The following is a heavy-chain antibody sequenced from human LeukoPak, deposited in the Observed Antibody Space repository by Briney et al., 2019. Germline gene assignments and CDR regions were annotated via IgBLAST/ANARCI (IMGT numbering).Heavy chain of an antibody. CDR3: AKDWANGDYIDH. D-gene: IGHD2-8*01. CDR2: VSYDGTNE. Sequence: QPGRSLILSCAASGFTFSDYGMHWVRPAPGKGLEWVAVVSYDGTNEEYADPVKGRFTISRDNSKNTLSLQMNSLRADDTAVYYCAKDWANGDYIDHWGQGTLVTVSS. CDR1: GFTFSDYG. J-gene: IGHJ4*02. V-gene: IGHV3-30*18.